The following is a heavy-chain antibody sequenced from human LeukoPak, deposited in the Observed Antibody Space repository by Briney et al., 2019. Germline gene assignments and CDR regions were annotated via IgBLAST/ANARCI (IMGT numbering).Heavy chain of an antibody. CDR2: IYYSGST. V-gene: IGHV4-59*08. CDR1: GGSISSFY. CDR3: ARRFYYGSGSYFWDAFDI. Sequence: SETLSLTCTVSGGSISSFYWSWIRQPPGKGLKWIGYIYYSGSTNYNPSLKSRVTISVDTSKSQFSLKLSSVTAADTAVYYCARRFYYGSGSYFWDAFDIWGQGTMVTVSS. D-gene: IGHD3-10*01. J-gene: IGHJ3*02.